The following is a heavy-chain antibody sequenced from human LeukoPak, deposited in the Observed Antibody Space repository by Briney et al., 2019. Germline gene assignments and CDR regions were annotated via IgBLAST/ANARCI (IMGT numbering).Heavy chain of an antibody. Sequence: SVKVSCKASGGTFSKYSISWVRQAPGQGLEWMGGIIPVFGTASYAQKFQGRVTITADKSPSTAYMELSSLTSEDTAVYFCARDLVCTMNCKDSWGQGTLVTVS. CDR2: IIPVFGTA. CDR3: ARDLVCTMNCKDS. J-gene: IGHJ4*02. V-gene: IGHV1-69*06. D-gene: IGHD2-2*01. CDR1: GGTFSKYS.